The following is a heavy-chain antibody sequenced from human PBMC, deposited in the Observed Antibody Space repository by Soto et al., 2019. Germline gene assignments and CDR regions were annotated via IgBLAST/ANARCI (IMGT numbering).Heavy chain of an antibody. V-gene: IGHV1-69*02. Sequence: QVQLVQSGAEVKKPGSSVKVSCKASGGTFSSYAINWVRQAPGQGLEWMGRIVPMFGIPNFAPKFQGRVTMTADRSTTTAYMELSSLRSEDTAVYYCAIGPYTSSSGGYYYYYMDVWGKGTTVTVSS. D-gene: IGHD6-6*01. J-gene: IGHJ6*03. CDR2: IVPMFGIP. CDR1: GGTFSSYA. CDR3: AIGPYTSSSGGYYYYYMDV.